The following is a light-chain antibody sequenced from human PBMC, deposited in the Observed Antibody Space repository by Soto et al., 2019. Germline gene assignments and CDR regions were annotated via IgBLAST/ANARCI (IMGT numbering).Light chain of an antibody. J-gene: IGKJ1*01. V-gene: IGKV3-20*01. CDR3: QQYDSSPRT. Sequence: EIVMTQSPATLSVSPVGRATLSCMASQSISDTLAWYQQKPGQAPRLLIYGASNRATGIPDRFSGSGSGTDFTLTISRLEPEDFAVYYCQQYDSSPRTFGQGTKVDIK. CDR2: GAS. CDR1: QSISDT.